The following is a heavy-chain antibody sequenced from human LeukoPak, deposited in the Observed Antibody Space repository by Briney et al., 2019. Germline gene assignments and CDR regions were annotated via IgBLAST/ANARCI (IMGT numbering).Heavy chain of an antibody. J-gene: IGHJ4*02. CDR2: ISYDGSNK. Sequence: GGSLRLSCAASGFTFSSYAMHWVRQAPGKGLEWVAVISYDGSNKYYTDSVKGRFTISRDNSKNTLYLQMNSLRAEDTAVYYCARGGYYDILTGYAVYWGQGTLVTVSS. D-gene: IGHD3-9*01. CDR3: ARGGYYDILTGYAVY. CDR1: GFTFSSYA. V-gene: IGHV3-30-3*01.